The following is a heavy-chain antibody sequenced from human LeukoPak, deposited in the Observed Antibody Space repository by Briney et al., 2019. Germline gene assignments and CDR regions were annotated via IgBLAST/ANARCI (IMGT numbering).Heavy chain of an antibody. J-gene: IGHJ3*02. CDR3: ARGRPTYYDFWSGYYHGAFDI. V-gene: IGHV3-48*03. CDR1: GFTFSSYE. CDR2: ISSSGSTI. D-gene: IGHD3-3*01. Sequence: WGSLRLSCAASGFTFSSYEMNWVRQAPGKGLEWVSYISSSGSTIYYADSVKGRFTISRDNAKNSLYLQMNSLRAEDTAVYYCARGRPTYYDFWSGYYHGAFDIWGQGTMVTVSS.